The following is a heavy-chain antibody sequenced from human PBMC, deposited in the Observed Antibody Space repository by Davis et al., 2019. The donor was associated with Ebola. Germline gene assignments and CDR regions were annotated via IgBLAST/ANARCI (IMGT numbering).Heavy chain of an antibody. V-gene: IGHV3-7*01. CDR1: GFTFSSYW. CDR2: IKQVGSEK. CDR3: ARDEYYYDSSGYHQYTDY. D-gene: IGHD3-22*01. J-gene: IGHJ4*02. Sequence: GGSLRLSCAASGFTFSSYWMSWVRQAPGKGLEWVGNIKQVGSEKYYVDSVKGRFTIFRDNAKNSLYLQMNSLRAEDTAVYYCARDEYYYDSSGYHQYTDYWGQGTLVTVSS.